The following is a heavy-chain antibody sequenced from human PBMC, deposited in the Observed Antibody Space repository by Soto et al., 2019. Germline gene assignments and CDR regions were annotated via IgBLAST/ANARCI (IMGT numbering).Heavy chain of an antibody. Sequence: QVQLVQSGAEVKKPGSSVKVSCKASGDSFSTHGFSWVRQAPGQGLEWMGGIMPLFGSPKYAQKFQGRVTVTADESTSTAYMELSSLRSEETAVYYCARSYSGYDHGNFDYWGQGTLVTVSS. CDR2: IMPLFGSP. V-gene: IGHV1-69*01. J-gene: IGHJ4*02. CDR3: ARSYSGYDHGNFDY. D-gene: IGHD5-12*01. CDR1: GDSFSTHG.